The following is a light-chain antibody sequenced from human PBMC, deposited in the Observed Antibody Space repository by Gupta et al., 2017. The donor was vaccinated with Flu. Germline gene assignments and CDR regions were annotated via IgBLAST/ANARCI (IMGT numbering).Light chain of an antibody. V-gene: IGLV2-11*01. CDR3: CSYAGSLWV. CDR1: SSDVGGYNH. Sequence: SCTGTSSDVGGYNHVCWYQQYPGKAPKLMIYDVNKRPSGVPDRFSGSKSGNTASLTISGLQAEEEADYYCCSYAGSLWVFGGGTKLTVL. J-gene: IGLJ3*02. CDR2: DVN.